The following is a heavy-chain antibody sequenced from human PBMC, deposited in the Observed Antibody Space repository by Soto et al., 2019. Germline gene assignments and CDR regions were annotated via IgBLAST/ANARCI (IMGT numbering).Heavy chain of an antibody. CDR3: ARAQFYYDILTGYYKAYYFDY. CDR1: GGSISSYY. CDR2: IYYSGST. D-gene: IGHD3-9*01. J-gene: IGHJ4*02. Sequence: SETLSLTCTVSGGSISSYYWSWIRQPPGKGLEWIGYIYYSGSTNYNPSLKSRVTISVDTSKNQFSLKLSSVTAADTAVYYCARAQFYYDILTGYYKAYYFDYWGQGTLVTVSS. V-gene: IGHV4-59*12.